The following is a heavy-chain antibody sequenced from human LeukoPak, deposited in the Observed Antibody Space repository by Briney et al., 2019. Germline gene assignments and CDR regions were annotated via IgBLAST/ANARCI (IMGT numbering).Heavy chain of an antibody. CDR1: GFTFSSYG. CDR3: ALGYCGGGSCYAREYFQH. Sequence: GGSLRLSCAASGFTFSSYGMHWVRQAPGKGLEWVAVIWYDGSNKYYADSVKGRFTISRDNSKNTLYLQMNSLRGEDTALYYCALGYCGGGSCYAREYFQHWGQGTLVTVSS. J-gene: IGHJ1*01. D-gene: IGHD2-15*01. V-gene: IGHV3-33*01. CDR2: IWYDGSNK.